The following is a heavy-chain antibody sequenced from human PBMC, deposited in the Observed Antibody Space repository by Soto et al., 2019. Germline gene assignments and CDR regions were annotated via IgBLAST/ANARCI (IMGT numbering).Heavy chain of an antibody. Sequence: EVQLVESGGGLVQPGGSLRLSCAASGFTFSSYEMNWVRQAPGKGLEWVSYISSSGSTIYYADSVKGRFTISRDNAKNSLYLQMNSLRAEDTAVYYCAREGPWPYYFDYWGQGTLVTVSS. V-gene: IGHV3-48*03. CDR3: AREGPWPYYFDY. J-gene: IGHJ4*02. CDR2: ISSSGSTI. CDR1: GFTFSSYE.